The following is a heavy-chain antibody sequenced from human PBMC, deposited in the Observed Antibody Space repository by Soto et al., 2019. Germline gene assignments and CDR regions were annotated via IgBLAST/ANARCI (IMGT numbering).Heavy chain of an antibody. V-gene: IGHV5-10-1*01. CDR3: ARQEYYYDSSGYYNIDY. CDR2: IDPSDSYT. D-gene: IGHD3-22*01. J-gene: IGHJ4*02. CDR1: GYSFTSYW. Sequence: GESLKLSCKGSGYSFTSYWISWVRQMPGKGLEWMGRIDPSDSYTNYSPSFQGHVTISADKSISTAYLQWSSLKASDTAMYYCARQEYYYDSSGYYNIDYWGQGTLVTVSS.